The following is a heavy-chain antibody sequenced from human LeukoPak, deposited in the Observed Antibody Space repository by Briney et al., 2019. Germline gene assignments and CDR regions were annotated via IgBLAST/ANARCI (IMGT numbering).Heavy chain of an antibody. CDR1: GYTFSGYY. Sequence: GASVKVSCKASGYTFSGYYIHWVRQAPGQGLEWMGWINPNSGGTNYAQKFQGRVTMTRDTSISTAYMELSRLRSDDTAVYYCARSVHYYDSSGYYSDYWGQGTLVTVPS. D-gene: IGHD3-22*01. CDR2: INPNSGGT. J-gene: IGHJ4*02. V-gene: IGHV1-2*02. CDR3: ARSVHYYDSSGYYSDY.